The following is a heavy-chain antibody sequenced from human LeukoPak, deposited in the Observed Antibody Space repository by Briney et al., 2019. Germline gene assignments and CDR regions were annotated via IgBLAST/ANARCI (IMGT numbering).Heavy chain of an antibody. CDR2: IHHSGST. V-gene: IGHV4-59*12. CDR1: SGSIRSYY. J-gene: IGHJ4*02. CDR3: ARDRTGGLDY. Sequence: SETLSLTCTVPSGSIRSYYWNWIRQPPGKGLEWIGYIHHSGSTYYNPSLKSRVTISVDTSKNQFSLKLTSVTAADTAVYYCARDRTGGLDYWGQGTLVTVSS. D-gene: IGHD1-14*01.